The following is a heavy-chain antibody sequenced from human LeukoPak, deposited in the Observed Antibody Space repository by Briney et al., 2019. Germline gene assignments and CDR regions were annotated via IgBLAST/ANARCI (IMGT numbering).Heavy chain of an antibody. CDR3: AGLVGRYSSGLYYYYFDY. CDR2: MYFSGTT. CDR1: GDSINSLDL. D-gene: IGHD3-22*01. V-gene: IGHV4-4*02. Sequence: PSETLSLTCTVSGDSINSLDLWSWVRQPPGEGLEWIGEMYFSGTTHSNPSVKSRVTISIDKSKNQFFLNLSSVTAADTAVYYCAGLVGRYSSGLYYYYFDYWGQGTLVTVSS. J-gene: IGHJ4*02.